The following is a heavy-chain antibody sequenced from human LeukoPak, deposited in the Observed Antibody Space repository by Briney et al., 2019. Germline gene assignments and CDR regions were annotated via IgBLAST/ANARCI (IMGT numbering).Heavy chain of an antibody. CDR2: INPNSGGT. V-gene: IGHV1-2*02. CDR3: ARDRDDILTGD. D-gene: IGHD3-9*01. Sequence: GASVKVSCKASGYTFTSYGISWVRQAPGQGLEWMGWINPNSGGTNYAQKFQGRVTMTRDTSISTAYMELSRLRSDDTAVYYCARDRDDILTGDWDQGTLVTVSS. J-gene: IGHJ4*02. CDR1: GYTFTSYG.